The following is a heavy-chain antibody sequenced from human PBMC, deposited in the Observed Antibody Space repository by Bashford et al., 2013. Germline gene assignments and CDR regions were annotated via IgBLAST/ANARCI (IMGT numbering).Heavy chain of an antibody. Sequence: ASVKVSCKASGYTFTGYYIHWVRQAPGQGLEWMGWINPNSGGTNYAQKFQGRVTMTRDTSISTAYMELSSLRSDDTAVYYCARDGPVVGVWNAFDVWGQGTMVTVSS. CDR3: ARDGPVVGVWNAFDV. D-gene: IGHD1-26*01. CDR2: INPNSGGT. V-gene: IGHV1-2*02. CDR1: GYTFTGYY. J-gene: IGHJ3*01.